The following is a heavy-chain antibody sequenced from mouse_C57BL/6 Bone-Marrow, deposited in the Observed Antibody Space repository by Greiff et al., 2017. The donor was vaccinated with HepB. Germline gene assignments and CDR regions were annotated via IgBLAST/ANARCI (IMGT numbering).Heavy chain of an antibody. CDR1: GFTFSSYG. CDR2: ISSGGSYT. CDR3: SRDSSGRRGFAY. D-gene: IGHD1-3*01. J-gene: IGHJ3*01. V-gene: IGHV5-6*02. Sequence: EVKLVESGGDLVKPGGSLKLSCAASGFTFSSYGMSWVRQTPDKRLEWVATISSGGSYTYYPDSVKGRFTISRNNAQNTLYLQMSSLKSEDTAMYYCSRDSSGRRGFAYWGQGTLVTVSA.